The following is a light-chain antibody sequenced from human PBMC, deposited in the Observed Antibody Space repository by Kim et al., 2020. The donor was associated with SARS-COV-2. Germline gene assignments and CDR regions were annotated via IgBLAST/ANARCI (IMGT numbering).Light chain of an antibody. CDR1: ELGDKY. V-gene: IGLV3-1*01. CDR3: QTWDTSAVI. J-gene: IGLJ2*01. Sequence: SVSPGQTASIPCSGDELGDKYTFWYQQKPGQPPVLVIHRDSKRPSGIPERFSGSNSGNTATLTITGTQAIDEADYYCQTWDTSAVIFGGGTQLTVL. CDR2: RDS.